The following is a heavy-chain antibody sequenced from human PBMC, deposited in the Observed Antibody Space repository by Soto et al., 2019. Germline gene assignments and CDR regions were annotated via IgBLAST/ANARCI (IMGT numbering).Heavy chain of an antibody. CDR1: GYTFTSYY. Sequence: ASVKVSCKASGYTFTSYYMHWVRQAPGQGLEWMGIINPSGGSTSYAQKFQGRVTMTRDTSTSTVYMELSSLRSEDTAVYYCARSPPPVDAPPSYYYYGMDVWGQGTTVTVSS. D-gene: IGHD2-8*01. J-gene: IGHJ6*02. CDR3: ARSPPPVDAPPSYYYYGMDV. CDR2: INPSGGST. V-gene: IGHV1-46*01.